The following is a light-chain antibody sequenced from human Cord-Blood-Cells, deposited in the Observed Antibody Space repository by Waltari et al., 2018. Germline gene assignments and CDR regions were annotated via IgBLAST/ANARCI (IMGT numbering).Light chain of an antibody. J-gene: IGKJ2*03. CDR3: QQYYSYPES. CDR2: AAS. CDR1: QGISSY. V-gene: IGKV1-8*01. Sequence: AIRMTQSPSSFSASTGDRVTITCRASQGISSYLAWYQQKPGKAPKLLIYAASTLQSVVPSRFSGSGSGTDFTLTISCLQSEDFATYYCQQYYSYPESFGQGTKLEIK.